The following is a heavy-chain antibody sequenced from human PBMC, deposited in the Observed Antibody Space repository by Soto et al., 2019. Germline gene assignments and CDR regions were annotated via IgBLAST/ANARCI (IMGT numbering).Heavy chain of an antibody. V-gene: IGHV3-30*18. CDR2: ILYDGSNK. D-gene: IGHD6-19*01. Sequence: QVQLEESGGGVVQPGRSLRLSCAASGFTFSSYGMHWVRQAPGKGLEWVAVILYDGSNKYYADSVKGRFTISRDNSKNTLYLQMSSLRAEDTAVYYCAKDMAAVAGPIDCWGQGTLLTVSS. CDR1: GFTFSSYG. CDR3: AKDMAAVAGPIDC. J-gene: IGHJ4*02.